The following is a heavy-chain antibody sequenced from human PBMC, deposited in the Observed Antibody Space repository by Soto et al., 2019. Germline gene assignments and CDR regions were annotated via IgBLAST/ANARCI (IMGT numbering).Heavy chain of an antibody. Sequence: GGSLRLSCAASGFTVSRNYMSWVRQAPGKGLEWVSVIYSGGSTYYADSVKGRFTISRDNSKNTLYLQMNSLRAEDTAVYYCATEPLMTTVTTPYYYYYYMDVWGKGTTVTVSS. CDR2: IYSGGST. D-gene: IGHD4-4*01. J-gene: IGHJ6*03. CDR1: GFTVSRNY. V-gene: IGHV3-66*01. CDR3: ATEPLMTTVTTPYYYYYYMDV.